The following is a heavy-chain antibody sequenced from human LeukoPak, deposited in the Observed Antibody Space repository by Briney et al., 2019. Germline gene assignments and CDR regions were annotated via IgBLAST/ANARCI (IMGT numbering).Heavy chain of an antibody. CDR3: ARGGNDYGDPAVDY. J-gene: IGHJ4*02. D-gene: IGHD4-17*01. V-gene: IGHV1-2*02. CDR1: GYTFTGYY. Sequence: ASVKVSCMASGYTFTGYYMHWVRQAPGQGLEWMGWINLNSGGTNYAQKFQGRVTMTRDTSISTAYMELSRLRSDDTAVYYCARGGNDYGDPAVDYWGQGTLVTVSS. CDR2: INLNSGGT.